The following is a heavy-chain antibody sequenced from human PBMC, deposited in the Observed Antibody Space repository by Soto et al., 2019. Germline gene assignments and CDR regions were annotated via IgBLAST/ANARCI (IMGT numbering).Heavy chain of an antibody. CDR3: AHRVLRTVFGLVTTTAIYFDF. Sequence: QITLNESGPTQVKPRQTLTLTCTFSGFSLTTSGVGVGWIRQSPGKAPEWLALIYWDDDKRYSPSLKSKLTLPKYTSKNQVVLTMAYLDPADTATYSCAHRVLRTVFGLVTTTAIYFDFWGQGTPVAVSS. D-gene: IGHD3-3*01. V-gene: IGHV2-5*02. CDR1: GFSLTTSGVG. J-gene: IGHJ4*02. CDR2: IYWDDDK.